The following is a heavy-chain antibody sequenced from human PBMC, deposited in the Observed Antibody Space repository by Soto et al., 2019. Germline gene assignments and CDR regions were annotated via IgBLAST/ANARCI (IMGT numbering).Heavy chain of an antibody. CDR2: ISSSSSYI. V-gene: IGHV3-21*01. Sequence: PGGSLRLSCAASGFTFSSYSMNWVRQAPGKGLEWVSSISSSSSYIYYADSVKGRFTISRDNAKNSLYLQMNSLRAEDTAVYYCARVGAMGRGYYYYYMDVWGKGTTVTVSS. CDR3: ARVGAMGRGYYYYYMDV. J-gene: IGHJ6*03. CDR1: GFTFSSYS. D-gene: IGHD1-26*01.